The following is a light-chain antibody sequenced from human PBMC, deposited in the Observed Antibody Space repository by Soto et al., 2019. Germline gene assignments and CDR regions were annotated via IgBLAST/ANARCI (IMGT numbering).Light chain of an antibody. CDR2: DTS. CDR3: QQRHNWPPTIT. J-gene: IGKJ5*01. V-gene: IGKV3-11*01. Sequence: EIVLTQSPATLSLSPGDRATLSCRASQSVGSILAWYQQKPGQAPRLLIYDTSNRATGVPARFSGSASGTDFTLPISSLDPEDFAVYYCQQRHNWPPTITFGQGTRLEIK. CDR1: QSVGSI.